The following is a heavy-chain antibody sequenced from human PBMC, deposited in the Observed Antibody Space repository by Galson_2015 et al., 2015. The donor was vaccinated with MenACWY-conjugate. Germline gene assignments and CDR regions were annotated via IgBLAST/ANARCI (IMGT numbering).Heavy chain of an antibody. CDR1: GFTFSSYA. Sequence: SLRLSCAASGFTFSSYAMSWVRQAPGKGLEWVSAISGSGGSTYYADSVKGRFTISRDNSKNTLYLQMNSLRAEDTAVYYCAKDPPYYVSGSYYMGFGYWGQGTLVTVSS. V-gene: IGHV3-23*01. D-gene: IGHD3-10*01. J-gene: IGHJ4*02. CDR3: AKDPPYYVSGSYYMGFGY. CDR2: ISGSGGST.